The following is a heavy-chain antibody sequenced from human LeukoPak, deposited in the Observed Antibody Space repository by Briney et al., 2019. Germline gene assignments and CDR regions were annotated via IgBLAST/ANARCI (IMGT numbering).Heavy chain of an antibody. CDR2: INPNSGGT. Sequence: ASVKLSCKASGYTFTGYYMHWVRQAPGQGLEWMGWINPNSGGTNYAQKFQGRVTMTRYTSISTAYMELSRLRSDATAVYYCARALLRYFDWFTNWGQGTLVTVSS. CDR1: GYTFTGYY. J-gene: IGHJ4*02. V-gene: IGHV1-2*02. CDR3: ARALLRYFDWFTN. D-gene: IGHD3-9*01.